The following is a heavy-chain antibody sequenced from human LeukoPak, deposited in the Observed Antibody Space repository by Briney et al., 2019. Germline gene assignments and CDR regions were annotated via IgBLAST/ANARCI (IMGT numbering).Heavy chain of an antibody. D-gene: IGHD3-16*01. J-gene: IGHJ4*02. CDR3: ARLSDDGGLFDF. V-gene: IGHV4-4*07. CDR1: GGSISSYY. Sequence: PSETLSLTCTVSGGSISSYYWSWIRQPAGKGLEWIGRIYTSGSTNYNPSLKSRVTMSVDTSKNQFSLRLTSVTAADTALYYCARLSDDGGLFDFWGQGTLVTVSS. CDR2: IYTSGST.